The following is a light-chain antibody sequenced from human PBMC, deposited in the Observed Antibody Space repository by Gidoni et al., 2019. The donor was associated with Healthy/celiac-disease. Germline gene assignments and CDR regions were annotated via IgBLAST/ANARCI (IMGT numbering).Light chain of an antibody. V-gene: IGKV1-5*03. CDR3: QQYNSYSYT. Sequence: IHMPQSPSTLSASVGDRVTITCRASQSISSWLAWYQQKPGKAPKLLIYKASSLESGVPSRFSGSGSGTEFTLTISSLQPDDFATYYCQQYNSYSYTFGQGTKLEIK. CDR2: KAS. CDR1: QSISSW. J-gene: IGKJ2*01.